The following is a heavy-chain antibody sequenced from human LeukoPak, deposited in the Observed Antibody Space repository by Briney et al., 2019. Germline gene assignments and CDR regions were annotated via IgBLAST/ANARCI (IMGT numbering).Heavy chain of an antibody. CDR2: INHSGST. CDR1: GGSFSGYY. Sequence: PSETLSLTCAVYGGSFSGYYWSWIRQPPGKGLEWIGEINHSGSTNYNPSLKSRVTISVDTSKNQFSLKLSSVTAADTAVYYCARPIYYYGSGIFAYWGQGTLVTVSS. J-gene: IGHJ4*02. D-gene: IGHD3-10*01. V-gene: IGHV4-34*01. CDR3: ARPIYYYGSGIFAY.